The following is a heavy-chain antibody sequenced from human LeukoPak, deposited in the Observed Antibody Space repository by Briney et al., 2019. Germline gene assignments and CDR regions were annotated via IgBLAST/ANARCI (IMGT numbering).Heavy chain of an antibody. CDR3: AKGRHSSSWYGGDYFDY. CDR1: GFTFSSYA. V-gene: IGHV3-23*01. J-gene: IGHJ4*02. CDR2: ISGSGGST. D-gene: IGHD6-13*01. Sequence: GASLRLSCAASGFTFSSYAMSWVRQAPGKGLEWVSAISGSGGSTYYADSVKGRFTISRDNSKNTLYLQMNSLRAEDTAVYYCAKGRHSSSWYGGDYFDYWGQGTLVTVSS.